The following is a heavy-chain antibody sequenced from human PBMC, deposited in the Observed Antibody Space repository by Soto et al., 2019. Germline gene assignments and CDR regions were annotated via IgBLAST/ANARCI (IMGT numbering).Heavy chain of an antibody. D-gene: IGHD3-10*01. CDR2: IIPIFGTA. V-gene: IGHV1-69*13. CDR3: ARDSITMVRGAFYGMDV. J-gene: IGHJ6*02. CDR1: GGTFSSYA. Sequence: GASVKVSCKASGGTFSSYAISWVRQAPGQGLEWMGGIIPIFGTANYAQKFQGRVTITADESTSTAYMELSSLRSEDTAVYYCARDSITMVRGAFYGMDVWGQGTTVTVSS.